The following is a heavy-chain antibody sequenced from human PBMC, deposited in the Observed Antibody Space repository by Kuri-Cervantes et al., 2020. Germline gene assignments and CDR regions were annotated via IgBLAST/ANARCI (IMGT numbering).Heavy chain of an antibody. V-gene: IGHV1-46*01. D-gene: IGHD6-19*01. CDR1: GYTFTSYG. CDR3: ARALIAVAGTVPFDY. Sequence: ASVKVSCKASGYTFTSYGISWVRQAPGQGLEWMGIINPSGGSTSYAQKFQGRVTMTRDTSTSTVYMELSSLRSEDTAVYYCARALIAVAGTVPFDYWGQGTLVTVSS. J-gene: IGHJ4*02. CDR2: INPSGGST.